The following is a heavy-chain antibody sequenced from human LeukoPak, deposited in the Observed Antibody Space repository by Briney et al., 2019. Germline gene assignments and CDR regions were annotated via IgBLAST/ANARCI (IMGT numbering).Heavy chain of an antibody. J-gene: IGHJ4*02. CDR3: ARDHDSSGYIDY. D-gene: IGHD3-22*01. CDR2: IWYDGSNE. V-gene: IGHV3-33*01. Sequence: GGSLRLSCAASGFTFSSYGMHWVRQAPGKGREGVAVIWYDGSNEYYADSVKGRFTISRDNSKNTLYLQMNSLRAEDTAVYYCARDHDSSGYIDYWGQGTLVTVSS. CDR1: GFTFSSYG.